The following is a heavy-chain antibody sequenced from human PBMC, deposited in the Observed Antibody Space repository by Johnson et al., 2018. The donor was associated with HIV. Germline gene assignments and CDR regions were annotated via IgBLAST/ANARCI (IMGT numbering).Heavy chain of an antibody. J-gene: IGHJ3*02. CDR1: GLTFNNYP. CDR2: ISHDGDNK. V-gene: IGHV3-30*18. Sequence: QVQLVESGGGVVQPGRSLRLSCLVSGLTFNNYPIHWVRQAPGKGLEWVTVISHDGDNKYYADSVKGRFTISRDNSKNTLYLQMNSLRAEDTAVYYCAKESYYYDSSGYKIRGAFDIWGQGTMVTVSS. CDR3: AKESYYYDSSGYKIRGAFDI. D-gene: IGHD3-22*01.